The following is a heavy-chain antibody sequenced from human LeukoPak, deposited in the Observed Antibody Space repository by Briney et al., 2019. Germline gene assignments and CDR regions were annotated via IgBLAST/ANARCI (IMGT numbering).Heavy chain of an antibody. CDR2: INSDGTGT. V-gene: IGHV3-74*03. D-gene: IGHD6-13*01. Sequence: PGDSLRLSCEVSGFTFRTYWMHWVRQAPGKGLVWVSYINSDGTGTMYADSEKGRFTVSRDNAKNTLYLQMNSLRAEDTAVYYCARDDLSWYSGIDYWGQGVPVTVSS. CDR3: ARDDLSWYSGIDY. J-gene: IGHJ4*02. CDR1: GFTFRTYW.